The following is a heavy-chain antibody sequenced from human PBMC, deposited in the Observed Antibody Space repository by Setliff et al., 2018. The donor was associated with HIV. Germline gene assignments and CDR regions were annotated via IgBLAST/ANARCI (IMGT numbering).Heavy chain of an antibody. CDR1: GFTFSSYA. Sequence: LRLSCVASGFTFSSYAMTWVRQAPGKGLECVAVISGSGGDTYYADSVKGRFVISREKSKSTLYLQMNSLRAEDTAVYYCAKKTAAYTSGSWLHYWGQGTLVTVSS. CDR2: ISGSGGDT. CDR3: AKKTAAYTSGSWLHY. V-gene: IGHV3-23*01. D-gene: IGHD3-10*01. J-gene: IGHJ4*02.